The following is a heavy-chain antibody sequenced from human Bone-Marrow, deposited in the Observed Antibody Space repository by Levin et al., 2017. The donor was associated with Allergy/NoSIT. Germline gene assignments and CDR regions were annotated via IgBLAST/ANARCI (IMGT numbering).Heavy chain of an antibody. CDR3: AKEEQQLVLNWFDS. D-gene: IGHD6-13*01. CDR2: VISGGGT. V-gene: IGHV3-23*01. CDR1: GFTFASYG. J-gene: IGHJ5*01. Sequence: GESLKISCAGSGFTFASYGMAWVRQAPGKGPEWVSAVISGGGTYYADSVKGRFTIPRDNSKNTLYLQMNSLRAEDTAVYYCAKEEQQLVLNWFDSWGQGTLVTVSS.